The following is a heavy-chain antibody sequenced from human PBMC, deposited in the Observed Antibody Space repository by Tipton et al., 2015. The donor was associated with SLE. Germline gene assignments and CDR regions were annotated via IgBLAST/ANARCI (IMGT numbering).Heavy chain of an antibody. J-gene: IGHJ4*02. V-gene: IGHV4-59*01. D-gene: IGHD5-18*01. CDR3: ARDKGIGRSGYSYFDY. CDR1: GGSISGYY. CDR2: VFYSGSART. Sequence: TLSLTCTVSGGSISGYYWTWVRQAPGKGLEWIGYVFYSGSARTKYNPSLNSRVTISADTSKNQFSLKLDSVTAADTAVYYCARDKGIGRSGYSYFDYWGQGTLVTVSS.